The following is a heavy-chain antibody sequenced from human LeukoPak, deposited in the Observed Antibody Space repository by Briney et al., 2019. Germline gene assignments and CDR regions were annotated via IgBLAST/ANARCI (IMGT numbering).Heavy chain of an antibody. V-gene: IGHV1-69*13. CDR2: IIPIFGIA. CDR1: GGTFSSYA. Sequence: GASVKASCKASGGTFSSYAISWVRQAPGQGLEWMGGIIPIFGIANYAQKFQGRVTITADESTSTAYMELSSLRSEDTAVYYCAREAGAYGSGFRDDAFDIWGQGTMVTVSS. D-gene: IGHD3-10*01. J-gene: IGHJ3*02. CDR3: AREAGAYGSGFRDDAFDI.